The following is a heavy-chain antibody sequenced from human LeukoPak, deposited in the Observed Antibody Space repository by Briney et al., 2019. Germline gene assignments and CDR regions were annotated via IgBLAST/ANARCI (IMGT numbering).Heavy chain of an antibody. D-gene: IGHD1-26*01. CDR1: GGSSSGYY. Sequence: SETLSLTCAVYGGSSSGYYWSWIRQPPGKGLEWIGEINHSGSTNYNPSLKSRVTISVDTSKNQFSLKLSSVTAADTAVYYCARQIVGATNLVDYWGQGTLVTVSS. CDR2: INHSGST. CDR3: ARQIVGATNLVDY. V-gene: IGHV4-34*01. J-gene: IGHJ4*02.